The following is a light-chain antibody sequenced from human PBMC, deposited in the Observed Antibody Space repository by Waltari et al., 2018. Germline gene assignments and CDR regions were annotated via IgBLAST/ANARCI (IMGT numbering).Light chain of an antibody. Sequence: QSALTQPASVSGSPGQSITISCTGTRSDVGRYNYVAWYQQYPGKAPKLMISEVSNRPSGSSNRFSGSKSGNTASLTISGLQAEDEAYYYCSSYTGRSTLLYVFGTGTKVTVL. V-gene: IGLV2-14*01. CDR2: EVS. CDR3: SSYTGRSTLLYV. CDR1: RSDVGRYNY. J-gene: IGLJ1*01.